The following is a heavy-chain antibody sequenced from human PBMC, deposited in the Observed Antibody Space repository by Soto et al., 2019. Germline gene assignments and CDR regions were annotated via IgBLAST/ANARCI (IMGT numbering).Heavy chain of an antibody. J-gene: IGHJ5*02. CDR3: ARGGGWRLHLGASRGWFDP. CDR2: IYYSGST. Sequence: QVQLQESGPGLVKPSQTLSLTCTVSGGSISSGGYYWSWIRQHPGKGLEWIGYIYYSGSTYYNPSLKSRVTISVDTSKNQFSLKLSSVTAADTAVYYCARGGGWRLHLGASRGWFDPWGQGTLVTVSS. D-gene: IGHD3-16*01. V-gene: IGHV4-31*03. CDR1: GGSISSGGYY.